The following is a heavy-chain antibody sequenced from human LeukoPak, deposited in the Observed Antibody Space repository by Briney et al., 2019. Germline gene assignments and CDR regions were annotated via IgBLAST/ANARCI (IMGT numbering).Heavy chain of an antibody. CDR2: ISNYGSTI. CDR1: GFTFSSYE. V-gene: IGHV3-48*03. D-gene: IGHD2-15*01. CDR3: ARDNTVVAANYYYYYMDV. Sequence: GGSLRLSCAASGFTFSSYEMNWVRQAPGKGLEWVSYISNYGSTIYYADSVKGRFTISRDNAKNSLYLQMNSLRAEDTAVYYCARDNTVVAANYYYYYMDVWGKGTTVTVSS. J-gene: IGHJ6*03.